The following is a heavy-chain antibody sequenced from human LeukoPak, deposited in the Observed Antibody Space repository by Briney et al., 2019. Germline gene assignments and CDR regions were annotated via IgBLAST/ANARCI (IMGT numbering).Heavy chain of an antibody. D-gene: IGHD1-26*01. J-gene: IGHJ4*02. V-gene: IGHV4-61*08. CDR2: IDYSGST. CDR1: GGSISSGGYY. Sequence: NPSETLSLTCAVSGGSISSGGYYWSWIRQPPGKGLEWIGYIDYSGSTTYSPSLKSRVTMSVDTSKNQFPLKLSSVTAADTAVYYCARHGGSYSFDYWGQGTLVTVSS. CDR3: ARHGGSYSFDY.